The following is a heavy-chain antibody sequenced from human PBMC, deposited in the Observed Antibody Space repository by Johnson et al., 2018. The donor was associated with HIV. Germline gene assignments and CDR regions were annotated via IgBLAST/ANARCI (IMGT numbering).Heavy chain of an antibody. J-gene: IGHJ3*02. V-gene: IGHV3-7*03. CDR3: ARGGDIVLGVDVMGHDAFDI. Sequence: VQLVESGGGLVQPGGSLRLSCAVSGFGFSRYWMSWVRQAPGKGLEWVANIKQDGSEEYYVDSVKGRFTISRDNAKNSLYLQMNSLRAEDTALYYCARGGDIVLGVDVMGHDAFDIWGQGTMVTVSS. CDR1: GFGFSRYW. D-gene: IGHD2-8*02. CDR2: IKQDGSEE.